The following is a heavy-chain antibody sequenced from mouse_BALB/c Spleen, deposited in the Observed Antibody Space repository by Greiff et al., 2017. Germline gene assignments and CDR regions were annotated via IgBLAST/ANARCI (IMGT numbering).Heavy chain of an antibody. V-gene: IGHV1-63*02. CDR3: ARGGGNYHYAMDY. D-gene: IGHD2-1*01. CDR1: GYTFTNYW. Sequence: VQLQQSGAELVRPGTSVKISCKASGYTFTNYWLCWVKQGPGHGLVWIGDINPGGGYTNYNEKFKGKATLTADTSPSTAYMQLSSLTSEDSAVYFCARGGGNYHYAMDYWGQGTSVTVSS. CDR2: INPGGGYT. J-gene: IGHJ4*01.